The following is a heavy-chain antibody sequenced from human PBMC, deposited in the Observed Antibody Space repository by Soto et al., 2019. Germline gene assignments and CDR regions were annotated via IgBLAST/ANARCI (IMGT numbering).Heavy chain of an antibody. D-gene: IGHD3-9*01. V-gene: IGHV1-69*13. J-gene: IGHJ4*02. CDR2: IIPIFGTA. Sequence: SVKVSCKASGGTFGSYAISWVRQAPGQGLEWMGGIIPIFGTANYAQKFQGRVTITADESTSTAYMELSSLRSEDTAVYYCARGSGYDILTGYFGYWGQGTLVTVSS. CDR3: ARGSGYDILTGYFGY. CDR1: GGTFGSYA.